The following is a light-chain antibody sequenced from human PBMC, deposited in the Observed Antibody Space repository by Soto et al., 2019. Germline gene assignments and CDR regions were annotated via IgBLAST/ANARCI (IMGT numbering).Light chain of an antibody. CDR2: DAS. CDR3: KQYSSSRK. Sequence: EIVLKKSQCTLSFSPVARPTLSCRASQSVSSNYFAWYQQKPGQAPRLLMYDASSRATGIPDRFSGSGSGTDFTLTISRLEPEDFAVYYCKQYSSSRKCGQGTKGDIK. V-gene: IGKV3-20*01. CDR1: QSVSSNY. J-gene: IGKJ1*01.